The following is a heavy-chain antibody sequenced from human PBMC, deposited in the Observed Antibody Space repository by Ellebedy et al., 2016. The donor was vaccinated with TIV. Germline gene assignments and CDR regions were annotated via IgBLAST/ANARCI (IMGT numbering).Heavy chain of an antibody. Sequence: PGGSLRLSCAASGFRVSSYFMSWVRQAPGKGLEWVSIIYNDGGTNYTDYVKGRFTISRDNSKKTLYLQMNSLRAEDTAVYYCARDPGGGGNYGDNWFDPWGQGTLVTVSS. CDR2: IYNDGGT. J-gene: IGHJ5*02. CDR1: GFRVSSYF. V-gene: IGHV3-66*01. CDR3: ARDPGGGGNYGDNWFDP. D-gene: IGHD4-17*01.